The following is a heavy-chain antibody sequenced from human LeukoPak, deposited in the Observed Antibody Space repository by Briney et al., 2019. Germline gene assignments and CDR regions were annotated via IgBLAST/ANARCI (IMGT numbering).Heavy chain of an antibody. D-gene: IGHD6-13*01. CDR2: IYYSGNT. J-gene: IGHJ4*02. CDR3: ARVISSSWYDY. CDR1: GGSISSSSYH. Sequence: PSETLSLTCTVSGGSISSSSYHWGWIRQPPGKGLEWIASIYYSGNTYYNPSLKSRVTISVDTSKNQFSLKLSSATAADTAVYYCARVISSSWYDYWGQGTLVTVSS. V-gene: IGHV4-39*07.